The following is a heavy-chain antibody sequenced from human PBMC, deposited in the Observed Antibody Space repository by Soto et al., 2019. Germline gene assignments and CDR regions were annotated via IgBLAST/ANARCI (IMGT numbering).Heavy chain of an antibody. J-gene: IGHJ6*02. CDR2: IYPGDSDT. D-gene: IGHD2-2*02. CDR1: GYSFTSYW. CDR3: ARRLADCSSTSCYTPDYYYYGMDV. Sequence: GESLKISCKGSGYSFTSYWIGWVRQMPRKGLEWMGIIYPGDSDTRYSPSFQGQVTISADKSISTAYLQWSSLKASDTAMYYCARRLADCSSTSCYTPDYYYYGMDVWGQGTTVTV. V-gene: IGHV5-51*01.